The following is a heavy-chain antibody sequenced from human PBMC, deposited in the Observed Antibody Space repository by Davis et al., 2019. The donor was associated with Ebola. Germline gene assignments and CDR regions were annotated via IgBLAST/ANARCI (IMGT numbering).Heavy chain of an antibody. D-gene: IGHD2-2*02. CDR1: GFTFSSYW. CDR3: ASNPSIPFY. Sequence: GESLKISCAASGFTFSSYWMSWVRQAPGKGLEWVASINQDGSGKYYVDSVKGRFTISRDNAKNSLYLQMNSLRAEDTAVYYCASNPSIPFYWGQGTLVTVSS. J-gene: IGHJ4*02. CDR2: INQDGSGK. V-gene: IGHV3-7*01.